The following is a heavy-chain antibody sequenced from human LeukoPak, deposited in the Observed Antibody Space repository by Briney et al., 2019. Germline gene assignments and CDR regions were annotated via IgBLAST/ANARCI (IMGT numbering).Heavy chain of an antibody. J-gene: IGHJ4*02. CDR1: GGSISRSSYY. CDR2: IYYSGTT. V-gene: IGHV4-39*01. D-gene: IGHD1-1*01. Sequence: SETLSLTCTVSGGSISRSSYYWGWIRQPPGKGLEWIGSIYYSGTTYSNPSLKSRVTISVDTSKNQFALKLRSVTAADTAVYYCARQNDRSHDYWGQGSLVTVSS. CDR3: ARQNDRSHDY.